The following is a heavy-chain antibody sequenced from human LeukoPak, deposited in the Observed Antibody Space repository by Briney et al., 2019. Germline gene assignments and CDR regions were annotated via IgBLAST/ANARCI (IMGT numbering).Heavy chain of an antibody. Sequence: GGSLRLSCAASGCSFSRYAMHWVRQAPGKGLEGVAIIWYDGSNEDYVDSVKGRFTISRANAKNILYLEMNSLRADDTAVYYCARVDTAMGSLDYWGQGILVTVSS. CDR1: GCSFSRYA. CDR2: IWYDGSNE. CDR3: ARVDTAMGSLDY. J-gene: IGHJ4*02. D-gene: IGHD5-18*01. V-gene: IGHV3-33*01.